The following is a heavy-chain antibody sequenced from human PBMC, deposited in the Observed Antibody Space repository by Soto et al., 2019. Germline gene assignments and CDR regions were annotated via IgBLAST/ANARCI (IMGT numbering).Heavy chain of an antibody. CDR2: IAFDGSRE. J-gene: IGHJ4*02. Sequence: GGSLILSCAASGFTFSSNAMHWVRQAPGKGLEWVTFIAFDGSRELYADSVNGRFTISRDNSKNTMYLQMNSLRVEDTAVYYCVKVRDTKYSFDYWGQGTPVTVSS. CDR1: GFTFSSNA. CDR3: VKVRDTKYSFDY. V-gene: IGHV3-30*18. D-gene: IGHD3-10*01.